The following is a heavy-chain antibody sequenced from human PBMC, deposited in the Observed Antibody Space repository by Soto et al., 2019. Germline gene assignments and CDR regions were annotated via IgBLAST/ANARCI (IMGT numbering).Heavy chain of an antibody. CDR2: IKQDGSEK. Sequence: GGSLRLSCAASGFTFSNYWMSWVRQAPGKGLEWMANIKQDGSEKYYVDSVKGRFTISRDNAKNSLYLQMNSLGAEDTAVYYCAPTPSGNMYYFDYWGQGTLVTVSS. CDR3: APTPSGNMYYFDY. J-gene: IGHJ4*02. D-gene: IGHD1-26*01. CDR1: GFTFSNYW. V-gene: IGHV3-7*03.